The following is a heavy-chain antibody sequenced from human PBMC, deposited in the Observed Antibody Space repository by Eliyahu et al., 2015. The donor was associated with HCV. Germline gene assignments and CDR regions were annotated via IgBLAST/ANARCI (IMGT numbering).Heavy chain of an antibody. D-gene: IGHD3-10*01. CDR1: GFSLSTSXAG. Sequence: QITLKESGPMLVKPTQTLTLTCSFSGFSLSTSXAGXGWIRQPPGKALEWLALIYWNDDRRYSPSLKTRLTITKNTSRNRVVLTMTNMDPVDTATYYCAHAARLYGSGNYYIQLDYWGLGTLVTVSS. J-gene: IGHJ4*02. CDR2: IYWNDDR. CDR3: AHAARLYGSGNYYIQLDY. V-gene: IGHV2-5*01.